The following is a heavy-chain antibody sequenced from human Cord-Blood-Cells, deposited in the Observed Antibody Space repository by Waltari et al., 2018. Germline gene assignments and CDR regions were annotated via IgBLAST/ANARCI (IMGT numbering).Heavy chain of an antibody. Sequence: QVQLQQLGAGLLKPSETLSLTCAVYGGSFSGYYWSWIRQPPGKGLEWIGEINHSGSTNYNPSVKSRVTISVDTSKNQFSLKLSSVTAADTAVYYCARRDCSSTSCYWYFDLWGRGTLVTVSS. CDR1: GGSFSGYY. J-gene: IGHJ2*01. CDR2: INHSGST. V-gene: IGHV4-34*01. CDR3: ARRDCSSTSCYWYFDL. D-gene: IGHD2-2*01.